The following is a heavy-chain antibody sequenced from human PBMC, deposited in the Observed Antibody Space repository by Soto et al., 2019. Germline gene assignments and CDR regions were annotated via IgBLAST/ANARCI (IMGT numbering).Heavy chain of an antibody. CDR2: ISYDGSNK. Sequence: GGSLRLSCAASGFTFSSYGMHWVRQAPGKGLEWVAVISYDGSNKYYADSVKGRFTISRDNSKNSLYLQMNSLRAEDTAVYYCARGGYSSSSSRVYYFDYWGQGTLVTVSS. CDR3: ARGGYSSSSSRVYYFDY. D-gene: IGHD6-13*01. V-gene: IGHV3-30*03. CDR1: GFTFSSYG. J-gene: IGHJ4*02.